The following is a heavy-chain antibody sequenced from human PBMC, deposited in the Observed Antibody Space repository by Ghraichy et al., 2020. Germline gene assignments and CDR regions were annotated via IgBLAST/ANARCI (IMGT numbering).Heavy chain of an antibody. Sequence: SETLSLTCTVSGGSVSSGSYYWSWIRQPPGKGLEWIGYIYYSGSTNYNPSLKSRVTISVDTSKNQFSLKLSSVTAADTAVYYCARENQIRGGRPVDYWGQGTLVTVSS. CDR3: ARENQIRGGRPVDY. CDR1: GGSVSSGSYY. D-gene: IGHD1-14*01. V-gene: IGHV4-61*01. J-gene: IGHJ4*02. CDR2: IYYSGST.